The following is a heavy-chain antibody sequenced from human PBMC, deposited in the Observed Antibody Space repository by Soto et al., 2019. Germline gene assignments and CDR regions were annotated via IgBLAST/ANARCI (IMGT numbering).Heavy chain of an antibody. V-gene: IGHV3-30-3*01. J-gene: IGHJ4*02. CDR1: GFTFSDFE. D-gene: IGHD1-7*01. Sequence: QVQLVESGGGVVQPGRSLRLSCSASGFTFSDFEMYWVRRAPGKGLDWVSFISYDGSNQYYAGSVKGRFTVSRDNSKNTLFLLMSSLRPEDTAVYFCARRTGTAPRFDYWGQGTLVTVSS. CDR2: ISYDGSNQ. CDR3: ARRTGTAPRFDY.